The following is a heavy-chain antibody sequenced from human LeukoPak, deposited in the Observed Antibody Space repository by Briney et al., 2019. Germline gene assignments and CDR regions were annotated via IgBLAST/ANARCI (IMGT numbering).Heavy chain of an antibody. CDR1: GGSISNYY. CDR2: IYTRGNT. J-gene: IGHJ3*02. Sequence: SETLSLTCTVSGGSISNYYWSWIRQPAGKGLEWIGLIYTRGNTNYNPSLKSRVTMSIDTSKNQFSLKLSSVTAADTAVYYCARSIVVVTGAFDIWGQGTMVTVSS. CDR3: ARSIVVVTGAFDI. D-gene: IGHD2-21*02. V-gene: IGHV4-4*07.